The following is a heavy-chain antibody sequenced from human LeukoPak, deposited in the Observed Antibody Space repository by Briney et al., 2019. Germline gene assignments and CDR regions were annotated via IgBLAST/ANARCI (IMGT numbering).Heavy chain of an antibody. D-gene: IGHD3-10*01. Sequence: ASVKVSCKASGYTFTSYGISWVRPAPGQGLEWMGWISAYNGNTNYAQKLQGRVTMTTDTSTSTAYMELRSLRSDDTAVYYCARQRFGDVHAFDVWGQGTAVSVS. CDR1: GYTFTSYG. CDR3: ARQRFGDVHAFDV. CDR2: ISAYNGNT. V-gene: IGHV1-18*01. J-gene: IGHJ3*01.